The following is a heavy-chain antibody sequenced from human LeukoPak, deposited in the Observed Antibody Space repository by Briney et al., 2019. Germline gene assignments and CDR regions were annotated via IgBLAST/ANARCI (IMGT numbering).Heavy chain of an antibody. D-gene: IGHD3-22*01. V-gene: IGHV3-30*04. Sequence: PGRSLRLSCAASGFTFSSYAMHWVRQAPGKGLEWVAVISYDGSNKYYADSVKGRFTISRDNSKNTLYQQVNSLRAEDTAVYYCARDLTMIVVVITGRWYGMDVWGQGTTVTVSS. CDR1: GFTFSSYA. CDR2: ISYDGSNK. J-gene: IGHJ6*02. CDR3: ARDLTMIVVVITGRWYGMDV.